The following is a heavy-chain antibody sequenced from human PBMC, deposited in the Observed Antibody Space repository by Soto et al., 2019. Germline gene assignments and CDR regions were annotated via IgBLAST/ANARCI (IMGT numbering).Heavy chain of an antibody. V-gene: IGHV4-38-2*02. J-gene: IGHJ4*01. Sequence: SETLSLTCTVSGDSISSGSYWAWIRQPPGKGPEWIASIYHGGTTFYNPSLKSRITISVDTSNNQFSLKLTSVTAADTAVYYCARVHVMVVAGSTFDYWGHGTLVTVSS. CDR3: ARVHVMVVAGSTFDY. D-gene: IGHD6-19*01. CDR1: GDSISSGSY. CDR2: IYHGGTT.